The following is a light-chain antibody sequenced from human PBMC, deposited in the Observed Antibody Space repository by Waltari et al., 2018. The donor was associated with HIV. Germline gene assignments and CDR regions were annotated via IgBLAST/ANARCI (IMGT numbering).Light chain of an antibody. CDR3: QQTFSPPRT. CDR2: GAS. Sequence: DINMTKSPSSLSASVGDRVTITCRTSQNIINYLNWYHQSPGKAPSLLIFGASTLQNGVSSRFSGSGSDTEFALSIAGLQHEDFGTYYCQQTFSPPRTFGPGT. CDR1: QNIINY. J-gene: IGKJ3*01. V-gene: IGKV1-39*01.